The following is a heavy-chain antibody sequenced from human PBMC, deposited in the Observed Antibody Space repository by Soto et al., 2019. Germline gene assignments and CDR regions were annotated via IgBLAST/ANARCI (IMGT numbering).Heavy chain of an antibody. D-gene: IGHD2-8*01. J-gene: IGHJ6*02. V-gene: IGHV1-18*01. Sequence: ASVKVSCKASGFTFSNYGLNWVRQAPGQGLEWMGWVSANNGHTNYAQNLQGRVSMTTDTSTSTAYMELRGLRFDDTAVCYCARDIESVTAKHFFYYYAMDVWGQGTTVTVSS. CDR2: VSANNGHT. CDR1: GFTFSNYG. CDR3: ARDIESVTAKHFFYYYAMDV.